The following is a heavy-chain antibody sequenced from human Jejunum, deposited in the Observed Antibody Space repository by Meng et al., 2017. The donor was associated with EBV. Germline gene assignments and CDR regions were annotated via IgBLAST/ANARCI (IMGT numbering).Heavy chain of an antibody. D-gene: IGHD6-13*01. CDR2: ISAGSGDT. CDR3: ARGSSWNRGDY. V-gene: IGHV1-3*01. Sequence: QGHLVPSGAELKKPGDSVKVSCKASGYTLTNYALHWVRQAPGQGLEWMGYISAGSGDTKNSQKFQGRVTFTRDTSASTVYMELSSLRSEDTAMYYCARGSSWNRGDYWGQGTLVTVSS. CDR1: GYTLTNYA. J-gene: IGHJ4*02.